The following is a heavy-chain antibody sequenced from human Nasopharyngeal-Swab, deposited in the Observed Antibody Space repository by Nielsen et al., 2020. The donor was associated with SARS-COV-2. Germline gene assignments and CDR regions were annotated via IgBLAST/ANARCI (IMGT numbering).Heavy chain of an antibody. J-gene: IGHJ4*02. CDR2: IIPIFGTA. D-gene: IGHD6-13*01. CDR3: ARSIAAAGTRIDY. V-gene: IGHV1-69*06. Sequence: SVKVSCKASGGTFSSYAISWVRQAPGQGLEWMGGIIPIFGTANYAQKFQGRVTITADKSTSTAYMELSSLRSEDTAVYYCARSIAAAGTRIDYWGQGTLVTVSS. CDR1: GGTFSSYA.